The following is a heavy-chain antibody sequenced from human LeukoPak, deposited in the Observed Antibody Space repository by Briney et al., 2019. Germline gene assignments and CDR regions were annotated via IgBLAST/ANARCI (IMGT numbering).Heavy chain of an antibody. CDR1: GLTFSTYS. V-gene: IGHV3-48*01. Sequence: PGGSLRLSCGASGLTFSTYSMNWVRQAPGKGLEWVSYISSSSSTIYYADSVKGRFTISRDNAKNSLYLQMNSLRAEDTAVYYCAREGDSHWGQGTLVTVSS. J-gene: IGHJ4*02. CDR2: ISSSSSTI. CDR3: AREGDSH. D-gene: IGHD3-16*01.